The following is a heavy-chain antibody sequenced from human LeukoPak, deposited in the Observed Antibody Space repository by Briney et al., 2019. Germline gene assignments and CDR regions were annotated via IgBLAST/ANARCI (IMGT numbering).Heavy chain of an antibody. J-gene: IGHJ4*02. CDR3: ATKQWLAPPPDS. V-gene: IGHV3-74*01. Sequence: GGSLRLSCAASGFTFSKYWMLSVRQAPGKGLESVSRINTDGTVTTHADSVKGRFTVSRDNADNTMFLQMNSVRDEDTAVYYCATKQWLAPPPDSWGQGTPVTVSS. D-gene: IGHD6-19*01. CDR1: GFTFSKYW. CDR2: INTDGTVT.